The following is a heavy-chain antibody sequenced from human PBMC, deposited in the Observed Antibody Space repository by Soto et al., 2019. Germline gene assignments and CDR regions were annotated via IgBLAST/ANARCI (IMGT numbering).Heavy chain of an antibody. V-gene: IGHV4-39*01. CDR1: GDSINSDNYY. CDR2: IYYRGNT. J-gene: IGHJ4*02. Sequence: PSETLSLTCSVSGDSINSDNYYWGWIRQPPGKGLEWIGSIYYRGNTYYNPSLKTRVTISLDKSKSQFSLKLNSVTAADSAVYFCARLEGLATISYYFDYWGQGTLVTAPQ. D-gene: IGHD3-9*01. CDR3: ARLEGLATISYYFDY.